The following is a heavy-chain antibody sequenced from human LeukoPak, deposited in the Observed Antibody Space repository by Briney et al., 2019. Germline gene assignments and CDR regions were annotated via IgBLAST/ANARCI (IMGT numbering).Heavy chain of an antibody. CDR2: IYYSGTT. CDR1: GGSINNYY. Sequence: SETLSLTCTVSGGSINNYYWSWIRQPPGKGLEWIGYIYYSGTTNYNPSLKSRVTISVDTSKNQFSLKLNSVTAADTAVYYCAREDPRTKVPEGMDVWGQGTTVTVSS. D-gene: IGHD4/OR15-4a*01. CDR3: AREDPRTKVPEGMDV. V-gene: IGHV4-59*01. J-gene: IGHJ6*02.